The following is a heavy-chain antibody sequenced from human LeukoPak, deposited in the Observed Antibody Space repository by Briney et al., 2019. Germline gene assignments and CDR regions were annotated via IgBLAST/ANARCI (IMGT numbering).Heavy chain of an antibody. V-gene: IGHV1-2*06. CDR3: ARDYCSSTSCLFDY. D-gene: IGHD2-2*01. CDR2: INPNSGDT. CDR1: GYTFTGYH. J-gene: IGHJ4*02. Sequence: ASVKVSCTASGYTFTGYHMHWVRQAPGHGLEWMGRINPNSGDTNNAQKFQGRVTMTRDTSISTAYMDLSRLTSDDTAVYYCARDYCSSTSCLFDYWGQGTLVTVSS.